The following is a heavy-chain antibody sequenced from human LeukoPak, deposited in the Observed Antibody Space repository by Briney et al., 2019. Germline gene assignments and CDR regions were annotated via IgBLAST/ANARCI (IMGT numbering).Heavy chain of an antibody. CDR3: ARSAMIVVVITQHFDY. J-gene: IGHJ4*02. V-gene: IGHV4-39*07. D-gene: IGHD3-22*01. CDR2: IYYSGST. Sequence: PSETLSLTCTGSGGSISSSTYYWGWIRQPPGKGLEWIGSIYYSGSTYYNPSLNSRVTISVDTSKNQFSLKLSSVTAADTAVYYCARSAMIVVVITQHFDYWGQGTLVTVSS. CDR1: GGSISSSTYY.